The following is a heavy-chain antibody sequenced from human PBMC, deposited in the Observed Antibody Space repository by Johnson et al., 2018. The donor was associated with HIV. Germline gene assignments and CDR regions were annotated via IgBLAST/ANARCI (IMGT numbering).Heavy chain of an antibody. D-gene: IGHD6-13*01. Sequence: VQLVESGGGVVQPGRSLRLSCAASGFTFSSYDMHWVRQATGKGLEWVSGIGSTGDTYYPGSVKGRFTISRQNAKNSLYLQMNSLRAGDTAVYYCARDGLYSSPWDAFDMWGQGTVVTVSS. CDR1: GFTFSSYD. J-gene: IGHJ3*02. CDR2: IGSTGDT. V-gene: IGHV3-13*04. CDR3: ARDGLYSSPWDAFDM.